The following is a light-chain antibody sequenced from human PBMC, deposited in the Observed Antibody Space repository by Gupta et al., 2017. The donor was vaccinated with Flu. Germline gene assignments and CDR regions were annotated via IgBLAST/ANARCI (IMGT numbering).Light chain of an antibody. CDR1: QSCLDSSKNMNY. CDR3: EQEDTTPLT. J-gene: IGKJ4*01. V-gene: IGKV4-1*01. Sequence: SLGERATINCKSMQSCLDSSKNMNYLAWYQQKPGQPPRLLIYWGSTRESGLPDRFSGRESGTDLTLTVSSLQAEDVAVYYCEQEDTTPLTSGRGTMVEIK. CDR2: WGS.